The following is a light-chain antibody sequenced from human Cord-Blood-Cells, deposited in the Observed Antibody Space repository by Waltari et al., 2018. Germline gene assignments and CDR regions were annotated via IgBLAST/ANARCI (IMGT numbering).Light chain of an antibody. CDR2: AAS. Sequence: DIQMTQSPSSLSASVGDRVTITCRASQSISSDLNWYQQKPGKAPKLLLYAASSLQSGVPSRFSGSGSGTDFTLTISSLQPEDFSTYYCQQSYSTPYTFVPGTKREIK. J-gene: IGKJ2*01. CDR1: QSISSD. CDR3: QQSYSTPYT. V-gene: IGKV1-39*01.